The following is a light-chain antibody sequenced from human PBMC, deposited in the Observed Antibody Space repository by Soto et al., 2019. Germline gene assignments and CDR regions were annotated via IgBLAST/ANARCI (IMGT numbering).Light chain of an antibody. Sequence: EMVLTQSPGTLSFSPGERATLSCRASQSVSSSYLAWYQQKPGQAPRPLIYGASSRAIGIPDRFSGSGSGTDFTLTISRLEPEDFAVYYCQQYGSSPSTFGQGTKVEIK. J-gene: IGKJ1*01. CDR2: GAS. CDR3: QQYGSSPST. V-gene: IGKV3-20*01. CDR1: QSVSSSY.